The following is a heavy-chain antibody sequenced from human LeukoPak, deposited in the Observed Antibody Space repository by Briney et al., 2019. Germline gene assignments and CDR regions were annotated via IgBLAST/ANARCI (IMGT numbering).Heavy chain of an antibody. Sequence: PGGSLRLSCAASGFIFSNYWMTWVRQAPGKGLEWVANIKEDGSERYYVDSLKGRFTISRDNAKNSLYLQMNSLRAEDTAVYYCARIFGTSDYWGQGTLVTVSS. V-gene: IGHV3-7*04. CDR3: ARIFGTSDY. CDR1: GFIFSNYW. J-gene: IGHJ4*02. D-gene: IGHD3-16*01. CDR2: IKEDGSER.